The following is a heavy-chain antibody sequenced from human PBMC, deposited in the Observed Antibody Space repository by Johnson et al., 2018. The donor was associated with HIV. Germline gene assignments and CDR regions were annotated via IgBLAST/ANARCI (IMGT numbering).Heavy chain of an antibody. D-gene: IGHD2-15*01. CDR3: ARDQSDIVVVVAASDAFDI. CDR1: GFTFSYSA. V-gene: IGHV3-30-3*01. CDR2: ISSDGNRE. J-gene: IGHJ3*02. Sequence: QVQLVESGGGMVQPGRSLRLSCVASGFTFSYSAFHWVRQAPGEGLEWVALISSDGNREHYADSLKGRFTISRDNSKNTLYLQMNSLRAEDTAVYYCARDQSDIVVVVAASDAFDIWGQGTMVTVSS.